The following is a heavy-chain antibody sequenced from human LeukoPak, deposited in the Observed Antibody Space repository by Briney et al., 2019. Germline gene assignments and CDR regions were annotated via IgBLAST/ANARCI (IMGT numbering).Heavy chain of an antibody. D-gene: IGHD6-25*01. CDR2: IDPSDSYT. CDR3: ARQAVDYYYGMDV. V-gene: IGHV5-10-1*01. J-gene: IGHJ6*02. CDR1: GYSFTRYW. Sequence: GESLKISCKGSGYSFTRYWITWVRQMPGKGLEWMGRIDPSDSYTDYSPSFQGHVTMSADRSISTVYLQWSSLKASDTALYYCARQAVDYYYGMDVWGQGTTVTVSS.